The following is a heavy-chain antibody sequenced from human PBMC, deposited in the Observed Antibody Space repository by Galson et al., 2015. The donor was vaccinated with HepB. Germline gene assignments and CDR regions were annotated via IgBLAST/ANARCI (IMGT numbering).Heavy chain of an antibody. Sequence: SLRLSCAASGFTFIAYTMTWVRQAPGKGLEWVSSISDGGDTTYYADSVEGRFTISRDNSKNMVYLQLNSLRAEDTAIYYCVKDWRGNTCDATCMGNWGQGTRVTVSS. V-gene: IGHV3-23*01. CDR2: ISDGGDTT. CDR3: VKDWRGNTCDATCMGN. J-gene: IGHJ4*02. D-gene: IGHD4-23*01. CDR1: GFTFIAYT.